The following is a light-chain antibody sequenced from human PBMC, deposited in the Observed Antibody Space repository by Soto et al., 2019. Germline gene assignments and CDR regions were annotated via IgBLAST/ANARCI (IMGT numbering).Light chain of an antibody. V-gene: IGLV1-44*01. CDR1: SSNIGSNA. CDR2: SDD. Sequence: QSVLTQPPSASGTPGQRVTVSCSGSSSNIGSNAVNWYQQLPGTAPQLLIYSDDRRPSGVPDRFSGSNSGTSASLAISGLQSEDEADYYCAAWDDSLNGVVFGGGTKLTVL. J-gene: IGLJ3*02. CDR3: AAWDDSLNGVV.